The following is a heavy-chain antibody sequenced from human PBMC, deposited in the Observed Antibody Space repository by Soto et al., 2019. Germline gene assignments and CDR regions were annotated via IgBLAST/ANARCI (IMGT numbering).Heavy chain of an antibody. CDR1: GYTFTSYG. Sequence: ASVKVSCKASGYTFTSYGISWVRQAPGQGLEWMGWISAYNGNTNYAQKPQGRVTMTTDTSTSTAYMELRSLRSDDTAVYYCARVDTIFGVVINWGQGTLVTVSS. D-gene: IGHD3-3*01. V-gene: IGHV1-18*01. CDR2: ISAYNGNT. CDR3: ARVDTIFGVVIN. J-gene: IGHJ4*02.